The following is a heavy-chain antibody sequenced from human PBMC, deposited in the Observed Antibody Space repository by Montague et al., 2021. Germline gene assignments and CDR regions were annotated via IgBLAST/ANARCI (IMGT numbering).Heavy chain of an antibody. V-gene: IGHV4-39*01. CDR3: ARSLYCRGASCYSGFDP. Sequence: SETLSLTCAFSGGSISIARSCSGWIPQPPGTGLEFLVVIYYPEPTSHNRSPDTRLTVSMDTSKNQFSLKLSSVTAADTAVYYCARSLYCRGASCYSGFDPCRQGNLVSLSS. CDR1: GGSISIARSC. J-gene: IGHJ5*02. CDR2: IYYPEPT. D-gene: IGHD2-15*01.